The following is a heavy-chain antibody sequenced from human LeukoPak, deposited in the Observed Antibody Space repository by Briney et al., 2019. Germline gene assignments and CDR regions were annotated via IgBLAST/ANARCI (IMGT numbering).Heavy chain of an antibody. V-gene: IGHV3-7*03. CDR1: GFTFSNHW. CDR3: VSGSGWYMDY. D-gene: IGHD6-19*01. CDR2: VKQDGREQ. Sequence: GGSLRLSCVGSGFTFSNHWMTWVRQTPGKGLEWVGNVKQDGREQYYVDSVKGRFAISRDNAKNSLYLQMNSLRAEDTAVYYCVSGSGWYMDYWGQGTLVTVSS. J-gene: IGHJ4*02.